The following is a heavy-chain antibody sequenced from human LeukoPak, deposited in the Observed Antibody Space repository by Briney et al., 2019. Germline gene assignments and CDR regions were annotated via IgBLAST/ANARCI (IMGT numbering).Heavy chain of an antibody. J-gene: IGHJ4*02. CDR1: GFTVGSHS. V-gene: IGHV3-23*01. D-gene: IGHD2-15*01. Sequence: GRWLRLACVVAGFTVGSHSMCWVWPAHWKGLEWVSAISGSGGSTYYAGSVKGRFTISRDDSKNTLYLQMNSLRAEDTAVYYCAGGGKLSPFDYWGQGTLVTVSS. CDR3: AGGGKLSPFDY. CDR2: ISGSGGST.